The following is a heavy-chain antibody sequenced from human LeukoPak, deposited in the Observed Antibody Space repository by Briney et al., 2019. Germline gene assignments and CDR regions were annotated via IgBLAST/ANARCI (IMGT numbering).Heavy chain of an antibody. J-gene: IGHJ4*02. Sequence: GGSLRLSCAASGFTFTNYEMSGVRQAPGTGLEWLSSISGSGDSVFYADSVKGRFTISRDNSLNTLHLQMNSLRAEDTAFYYCGKGNTASRPGFADWGQGTLVTVSS. CDR3: GKGNTASRPGFAD. CDR1: GFTFTNYE. D-gene: IGHD5-18*01. CDR2: ISGSGDSV. V-gene: IGHV3-23*01.